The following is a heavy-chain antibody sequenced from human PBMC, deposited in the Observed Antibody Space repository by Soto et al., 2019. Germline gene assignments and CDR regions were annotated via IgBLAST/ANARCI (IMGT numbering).Heavy chain of an antibody. J-gene: IGHJ4*02. CDR3: AIFPYSSGYYYAIDY. CDR1: GYTLIMYY. D-gene: IGHD3-22*01. V-gene: IGHV1-46*01. Sequence: VASVKVSCKASGYTLIMYYIHWMRRAPGQGLEWMGIINPSGGSTTYAQEFQGRVTMTRDTSTSTVYMDLSSLRSEDTAVYYCAIFPYSSGYYYAIDYWGQGSQVTVSS. CDR2: INPSGGST.